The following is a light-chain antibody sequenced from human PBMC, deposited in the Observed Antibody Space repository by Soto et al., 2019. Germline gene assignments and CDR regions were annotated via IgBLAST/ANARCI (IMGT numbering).Light chain of an antibody. CDR3: SSYAGSKDV. CDR2: EVS. Sequence: QSVLTQPPSASGSPGQSVTISCTGTSSDVGGYNYVSWYQQHPGKAPKLMIYEVSKRPSGVPDRFSGSKSGNTASLTVSGLQAEDEADYYCSSYAGSKDVFGGGTKVTVL. J-gene: IGLJ2*01. V-gene: IGLV2-8*01. CDR1: SSDVGGYNY.